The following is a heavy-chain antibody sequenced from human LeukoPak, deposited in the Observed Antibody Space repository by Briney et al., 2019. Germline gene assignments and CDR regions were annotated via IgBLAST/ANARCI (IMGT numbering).Heavy chain of an antibody. CDR1: GFTFSSYS. CDR3: ARDSSVPSLYFYYYGMDV. V-gene: IGHV3-48*01. J-gene: IGHJ6*02. Sequence: GGSLRLSCAASGFTFSSYSTNWVRQAPGKGLEWVSYISSSSSTIYYADSVKGRFTISRDNAKNSLYLQMNSLRAEDTAVYYCARDSSVPSLYFYYYGMDVWGQGTTVTVSS. D-gene: IGHD2-2*01. CDR2: ISSSSSTI.